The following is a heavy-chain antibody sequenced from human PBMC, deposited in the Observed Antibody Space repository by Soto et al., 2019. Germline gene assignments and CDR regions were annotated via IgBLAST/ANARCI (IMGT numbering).Heavy chain of an antibody. CDR1: GFTFTSYT. V-gene: IGHV3-21*01. CDR3: ARELLSDYYYYAMDV. D-gene: IGHD3-10*01. CDR2: INPASIYI. Sequence: GGSLRLSCVASGFTFTSYTMNWVRQAPGKGLEWVSSINPASIYIYYGDSVKGRFTISRDNAKNSLYLQMNSLRAEDTAVYYCARELLSDYYYYAMDVWGHGTTVTVSS. J-gene: IGHJ6*02.